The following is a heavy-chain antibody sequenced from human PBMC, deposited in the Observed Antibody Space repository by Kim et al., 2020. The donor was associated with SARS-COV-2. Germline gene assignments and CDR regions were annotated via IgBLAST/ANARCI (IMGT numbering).Heavy chain of an antibody. D-gene: IGHD3-10*01. J-gene: IGHJ4*02. CDR3: ARYAFYGSGSRFDY. CDR2: IYYSGST. V-gene: IGHV4-59*08. Sequence: SETLSLTCTVSGGSISSYYWSWIRQPPGKGLEWIGYIYYSGSTNYNPSLKSRVTISVDTSKNQFSLKLSSVTAADTAVYYCARYAFYGSGSRFDYWGQGTLVTVSS. CDR1: GGSISSYY.